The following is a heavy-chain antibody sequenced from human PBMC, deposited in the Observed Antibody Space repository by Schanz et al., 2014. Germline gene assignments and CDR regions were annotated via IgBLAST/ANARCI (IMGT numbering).Heavy chain of an antibody. CDR1: GYTFTSYD. D-gene: IGHD3-10*01. CDR2: MNPDSGNT. V-gene: IGHV1-8*01. CDR3: ARGRGFYDY. Sequence: VQLVQSGAEVKRPGASVRVSCKASGYTFTSYDFNWVRQAPGQGLEWMGWMNPDSGNTGYAQKFQGRVTMTRNTSISTAYMELNSLTSEDTAVHYCARGRGFYDYWGQGTLVTVSS. J-gene: IGHJ4*02.